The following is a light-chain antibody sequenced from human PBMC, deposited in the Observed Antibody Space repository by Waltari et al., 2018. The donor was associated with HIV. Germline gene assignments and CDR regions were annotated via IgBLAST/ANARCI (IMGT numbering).Light chain of an antibody. J-gene: IGLJ2*01. CDR3: LLSFSGVRA. Sequence: QAVVTQEPSLTESPDGTAALTCGSSTGAVISGHSTYWFQQKPGQAPRALIFDTSNKHSWPPARFSGSLLGGKAALTLSGAQPEDEAEYYCLLSFSGVRAFGGGTKLTVL. V-gene: IGLV7-46*01. CDR2: DTS. CDR1: TGAVISGHS.